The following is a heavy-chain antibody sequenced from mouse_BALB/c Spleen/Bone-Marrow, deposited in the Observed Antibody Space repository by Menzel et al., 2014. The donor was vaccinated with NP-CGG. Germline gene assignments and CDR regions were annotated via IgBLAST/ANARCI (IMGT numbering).Heavy chain of an antibody. CDR2: IYPSDSYT. J-gene: IGHJ4*01. D-gene: IGHD1-1*01. CDR3: TRPGYYYGSSPYAMGY. CDR1: GYTSTSYW. V-gene: IGHV1-69*02. Sequence: QVQLKQSGAELVRPGASVKLSCKTSGYTSTSYWINWVKQRPGQGLEWIGNIYPSDSYTTYNQKLKDKATLTVDKSSSTAYMQLSSPTSEDSAVYYCTRPGYYYGSSPYAMGYWGQGTSVTVSS.